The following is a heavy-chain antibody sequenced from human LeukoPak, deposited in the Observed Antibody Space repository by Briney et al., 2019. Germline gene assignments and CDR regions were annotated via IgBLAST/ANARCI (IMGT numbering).Heavy chain of an antibody. V-gene: IGHV3-21*01. Sequence: PGGSLRLSCAASGFTFSSYNMNWVRQAPGKGLEWVSSISPTSSYISYADSVKGRFTISRDNAKNSLYLQMNSLRVEDTAVYYCASSEYSSSWSDYWGQGTLVTVSS. CDR2: ISPTSSYI. J-gene: IGHJ4*02. D-gene: IGHD6-6*01. CDR3: ASSEYSSSWSDY. CDR1: GFTFSSYN.